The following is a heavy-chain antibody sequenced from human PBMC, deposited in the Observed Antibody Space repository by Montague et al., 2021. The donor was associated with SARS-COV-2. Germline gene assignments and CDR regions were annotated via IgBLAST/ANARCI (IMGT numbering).Heavy chain of an antibody. CDR2: ISYDGSNK. CDR3: ASELVEDGDFDY. V-gene: IGHV3-30-3*01. J-gene: IGHJ4*02. D-gene: IGHD4-17*01. CDR1: GFTFSSYA. Sequence: SLRLSCAASGFTFSSYAMHWVRQAPGKGLEWVAVISYDGSNKYYADSVKGRFTISRDNFKNTLYLQMNSLRAEDTAVYYCASELVEDGDFDYWGQGTLVTVSS.